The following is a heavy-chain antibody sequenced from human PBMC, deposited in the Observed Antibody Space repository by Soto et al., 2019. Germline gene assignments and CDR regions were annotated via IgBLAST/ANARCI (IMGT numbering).Heavy chain of an antibody. J-gene: IGHJ5*02. CDR3: ARVTIFEYWFDP. CDR1: SYSISGGFY. CDR2: IYHSGSA. V-gene: IGHV4-38-2*01. D-gene: IGHD3-3*01. Sequence: SETLYLTCAVSSYSISGGFYWAWIRQPPGKGLEWIGNIYHSGSAHYNPSLKSRVTMSVDTSKKNFSLRLTSVTAAATAVYYWARVTIFEYWFDPWGQGTLVTVSS.